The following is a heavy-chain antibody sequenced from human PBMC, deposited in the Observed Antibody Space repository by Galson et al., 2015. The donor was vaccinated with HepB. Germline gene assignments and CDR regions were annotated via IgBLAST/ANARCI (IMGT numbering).Heavy chain of an antibody. D-gene: IGHD2-8*01. CDR3: AREGTIPVLMVYAIQGWFDP. Sequence: SLRLSCAASGFTFSSYAMHWVRQAPGKGLEWVAVISYDGSNKYYADSVKGRFTISRDNSKNTLYLQMNSLRAEDTAVYYCAREGTIPVLMVYAIQGWFDPWGQGTLVTVSS. CDR1: GFTFSSYA. J-gene: IGHJ5*02. CDR2: ISYDGSNK. V-gene: IGHV3-30-3*01.